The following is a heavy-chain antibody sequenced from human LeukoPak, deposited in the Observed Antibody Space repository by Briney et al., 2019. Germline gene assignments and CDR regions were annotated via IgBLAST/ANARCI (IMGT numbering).Heavy chain of an antibody. CDR2: IIPIFGTA. CDR1: GYTFTSYG. D-gene: IGHD2-2*01. J-gene: IGHJ6*04. Sequence: SVKVSCKASGYTFTSYGISWVRQAPGQGLEWMGGIIPIFGTANYAQKFQGRVTITADKSTSTAYMELSSLRSEDTAVYYCARGGYCSSTSCYLYYYYGMDVWGKGTTVTVSS. CDR3: ARGGYCSSTSCYLYYYYGMDV. V-gene: IGHV1-69*06.